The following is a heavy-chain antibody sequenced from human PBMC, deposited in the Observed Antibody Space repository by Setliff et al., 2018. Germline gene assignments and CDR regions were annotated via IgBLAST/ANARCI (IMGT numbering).Heavy chain of an antibody. Sequence: ASVKVSCKASGYTFTNYGVAWVRQAPGQGLEWMGWINPYKGRTFYAHNFQGRLTMTTDTSSTTAYMELRSLRSDDTAVYYCSRLVRHCTRTSCQRASGDDYWGQGTLVTVSS. J-gene: IGHJ4*02. V-gene: IGHV1-18*01. CDR3: SRLVRHCTRTSCQRASGDDY. CDR2: INPYKGRT. CDR1: GYTFTNYG. D-gene: IGHD2-2*01.